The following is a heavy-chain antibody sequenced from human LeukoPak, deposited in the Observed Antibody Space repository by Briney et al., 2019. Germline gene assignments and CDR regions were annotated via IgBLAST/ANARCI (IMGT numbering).Heavy chain of an antibody. CDR1: GYTFTGYY. V-gene: IGHV1-18*04. D-gene: IGHD3-3*01. CDR2: ISAYNGNT. Sequence: GASVKVSCKASGYTFTGYYMHWVRQAPGQGLEWMGWISAYNGNTNYAQKLQGRVTMTTDTSTSTAYMELRSLRSDDTAVYYCARGPYDSNDAFDIWGQGTMVTVSS. CDR3: ARGPYDSNDAFDI. J-gene: IGHJ3*02.